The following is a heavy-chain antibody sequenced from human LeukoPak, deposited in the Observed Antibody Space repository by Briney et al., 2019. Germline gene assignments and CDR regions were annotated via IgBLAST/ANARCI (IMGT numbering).Heavy chain of an antibody. Sequence: SETLSLTCAVSDDSFSSHYWTWIRQPPGKGLEWIGYISYIGSTNYNPSLKSRVTISIDTSKNQFSLKLSSVTAADTAVYYCARDLVTVTKGFDIWGQGTMVSVSS. CDR1: DDSFSSHY. V-gene: IGHV4-59*11. D-gene: IGHD4-17*01. CDR3: ARDLVTVTKGFDI. J-gene: IGHJ3*02. CDR2: ISYIGST.